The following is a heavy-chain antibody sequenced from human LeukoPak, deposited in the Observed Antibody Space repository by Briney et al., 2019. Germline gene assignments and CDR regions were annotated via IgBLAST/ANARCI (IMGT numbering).Heavy chain of an antibody. CDR1: GYTLTGYY. CDR2: INPNSGGT. Sequence: ASVKVSCKASGYTLTGYYMHWVRQAPGQGLEWMGWINPNSGGTNYAQKFQGRVTMTRDTSISTAYMELSRLRSDDTAVYYCAGNPGIAAAALDYWGQGTLVTVSS. V-gene: IGHV1-2*02. D-gene: IGHD6-13*01. J-gene: IGHJ4*02. CDR3: AGNPGIAAAALDY.